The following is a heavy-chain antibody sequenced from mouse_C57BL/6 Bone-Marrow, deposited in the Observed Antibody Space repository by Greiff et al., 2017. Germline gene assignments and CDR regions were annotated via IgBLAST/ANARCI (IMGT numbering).Heavy chain of an antibody. CDR3: ARQDYGDY. V-gene: IGHV5-6*01. J-gene: IGHJ2*01. CDR1: GFTFSSYG. CDR2: ISSGGSYT. D-gene: IGHD1-1*01. Sequence: EVHLVESGGDLVKPGGSLKLSCAASGFTFSSYGMSWVRQTPDKRLEWVATISSGGSYTYYPDSVKGRFTISRGNAKNTLYLQMSSLKSEDTAMYYCARQDYGDYWGQGTTLTVSS.